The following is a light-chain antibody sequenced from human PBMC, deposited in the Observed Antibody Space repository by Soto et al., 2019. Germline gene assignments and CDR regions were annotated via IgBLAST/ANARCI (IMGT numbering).Light chain of an antibody. CDR3: CSYAGSYTVV. V-gene: IGLV2-11*01. CDR1: SSDVGGYNY. J-gene: IGLJ2*01. Sequence: QSALTQPRSVSGSPGQSVTISCTGTSSDVGGYNYVSWYQQHPGKAPKLMICDVSKRPSGVSDRFSGSKSGNTASLTISTLQAEDEADYYCCSYAGSYTVVFGGGTKLTVL. CDR2: DVS.